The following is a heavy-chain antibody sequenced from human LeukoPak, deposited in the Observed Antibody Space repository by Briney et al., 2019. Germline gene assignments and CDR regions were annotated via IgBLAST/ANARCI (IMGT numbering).Heavy chain of an antibody. Sequence: AGSLRLSCAASGFSFSTYIMNRHRQAPGKGLEWVSSLSSSSNYIYYADSVKGRFTGSTYIAIASMDLPMHSLNATDTSEYYCASGHGWRDWGQGTLVTVSS. CDR2: LSSSSNYI. CDR3: ASGHGWRD. J-gene: IGHJ4*02. D-gene: IGHD3-10*01. V-gene: IGHV3-21*01. CDR1: GFSFSTYI.